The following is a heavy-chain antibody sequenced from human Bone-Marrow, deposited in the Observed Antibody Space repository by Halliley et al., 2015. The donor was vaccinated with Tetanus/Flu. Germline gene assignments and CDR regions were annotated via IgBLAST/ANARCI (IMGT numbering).Heavy chain of an antibody. CDR2: IDPGDSDA. CDR1: GYSFSTYW. Sequence: VQLVQSGAEVKKPGEFLKISCKGSGYSFSTYWIAWVRQMPGKGLEWMGIIDPGDSDARYSPSFEGQVTISVDKSISTAYLQWGRLEAWDTAIYYGARHGDDTGGYLYYLDGMDVWGQGTTVTVSS. V-gene: IGHV5-51*01. CDR3: ARHGDDTGGYLYYLDGMDV. J-gene: IGHJ6*02. D-gene: IGHD1-26*01.